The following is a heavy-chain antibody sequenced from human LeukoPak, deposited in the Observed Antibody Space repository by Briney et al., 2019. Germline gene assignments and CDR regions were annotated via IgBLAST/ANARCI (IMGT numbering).Heavy chain of an antibody. CDR3: ARGQPALDY. J-gene: IGHJ4*02. CDR2: INLNSGDT. V-gene: IGHV1-2*02. CDR1: GFTFIGYY. Sequence: ASVKVSCKASGFTFIGYYMHWVRQAPGQGLEWMGWINLNSGDTDYAQKFQGRVTMTRDTSITTAYMELSRLRYDDTAVYYCARGQPALDYWGRGALVTVSS.